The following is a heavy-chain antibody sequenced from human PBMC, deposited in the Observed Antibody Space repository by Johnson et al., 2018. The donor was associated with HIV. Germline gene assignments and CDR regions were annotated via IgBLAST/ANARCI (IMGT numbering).Heavy chain of an antibody. CDR1: GFTFDDYA. Sequence: VQLVESGGGLVQPGRSLRLSCAASGFTFDDYAMHWVRQAPGKGLEWVSGISWNSGSIGYADSVKGRFTISRDNAKNSLYLQMNSLRAEDTALYYCAKGLRSVNLDAFDIWGQGTMVTVSS. V-gene: IGHV3-9*01. D-gene: IGHD5/OR15-5a*01. CDR2: ISWNSGSI. CDR3: AKGLRSVNLDAFDI. J-gene: IGHJ3*02.